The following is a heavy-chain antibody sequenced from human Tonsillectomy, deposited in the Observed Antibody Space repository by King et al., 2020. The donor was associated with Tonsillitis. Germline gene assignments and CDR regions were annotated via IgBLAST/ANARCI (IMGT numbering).Heavy chain of an antibody. V-gene: IGHV5-51*01. D-gene: IGHD3-9*01. CDR1: GYSFTSYW. Sequence: VQLVESGAEVKKPGESLKISCKGSGYSFTSYWIGWVRQMPGKGLEWMGIIYPGDSDTRYSPSFQGQVTISADKSISTDYLQWSSLKASDTAMYYCARRPHYDILTGYYAAYDYWGQGTLVTVSS. CDR3: ARRPHYDILTGYYAAYDY. CDR2: IYPGDSDT. J-gene: IGHJ4*02.